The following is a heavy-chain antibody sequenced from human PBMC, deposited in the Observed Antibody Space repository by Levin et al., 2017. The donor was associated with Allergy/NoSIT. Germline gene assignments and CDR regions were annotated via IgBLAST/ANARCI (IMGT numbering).Heavy chain of an antibody. CDR1: GFTFSSYG. Sequence: GESLKISCAASGFTFSSYGMSWVRQAPGKGLEWVSAIWGSGARTYYADSVKGRFTISRDNSKNTLYLQMNSLRDEDTAVYYCAKDYYGSNGYYWKYFDYWGQGTLVTASS. V-gene: IGHV3-23*01. J-gene: IGHJ4*02. CDR2: IWGSGART. D-gene: IGHD3-22*01. CDR3: AKDYYGSNGYYWKYFDY.